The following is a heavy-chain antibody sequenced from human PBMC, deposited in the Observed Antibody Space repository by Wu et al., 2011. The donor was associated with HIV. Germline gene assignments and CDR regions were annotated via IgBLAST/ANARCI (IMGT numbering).Heavy chain of an antibody. V-gene: IGHV1-8*02. CDR2: LNPKSGNT. J-gene: IGHJ4*02. CDR1: GYTFSNYD. CDR3: ARGRGLQAFEF. D-gene: IGHD3-10*01. Sequence: QVQLVQSGAEVRKPGASVKVSCKASGYTFSNYDINWVRQAPGQGLEWMGWLNPKSGNTGFGRRFQGRVALTRDTSINTAYMELSSLRFEDTAVYYCARGRGLQAFEFWGRGTLVTVS.